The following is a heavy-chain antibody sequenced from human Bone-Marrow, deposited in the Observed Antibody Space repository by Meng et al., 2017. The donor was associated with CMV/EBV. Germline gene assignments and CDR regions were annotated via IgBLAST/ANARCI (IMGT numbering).Heavy chain of an antibody. J-gene: IGHJ5*02. D-gene: IGHD3-22*01. Sequence: SETLSLTCTVSGGSISSSSYYWGWIRQPPGKGLEWIGSIYYSGSTYYNPPLKSRVTISVDTSKNQFSLKLSSVTAADTAVYYCARGEWHYYYDSSGYYRNWFDPWGQGTRVTVSS. CDR3: ARGEWHYYYDSSGYYRNWFDP. V-gene: IGHV4-39*01. CDR1: GGSISSSSYY. CDR2: IYYSGST.